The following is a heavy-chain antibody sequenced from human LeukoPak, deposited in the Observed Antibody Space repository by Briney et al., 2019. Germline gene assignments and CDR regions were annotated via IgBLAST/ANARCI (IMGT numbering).Heavy chain of an antibody. D-gene: IGHD2-2*01. V-gene: IGHV4-59*01. J-gene: IGHJ5*02. Sequence: SETLSLTCTVSGGSISSYYWSWIRQPPGKGLEWIGYIYYSGSTNYNPSLKSRVTISVDTSKNQFSLKLSSVTAADTAVYYCARDIGYCSSTSCYLFDPWGQGTLVTVSS. CDR1: GGSISSYY. CDR3: ARDIGYCSSTSCYLFDP. CDR2: IYYSGST.